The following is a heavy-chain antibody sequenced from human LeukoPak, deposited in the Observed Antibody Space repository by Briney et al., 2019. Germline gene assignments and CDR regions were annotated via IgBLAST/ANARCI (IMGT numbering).Heavy chain of an antibody. CDR3: ARGSAMVTTYRGGNWFDP. CDR1: GYTLTGYY. CDR2: INPNSGGT. D-gene: IGHD5-18*01. J-gene: IGHJ5*02. V-gene: IGHV1-2*02. Sequence: ASVKVSCKASGYTLTGYYMHCVGHAPGQGLEWMGWINPNSGGTNYAQKFQGRVTMTRDTSISTAYMELSRLRSDDTAVYYCARGSAMVTTYRGGNWFDPWGQGTLVTVSS.